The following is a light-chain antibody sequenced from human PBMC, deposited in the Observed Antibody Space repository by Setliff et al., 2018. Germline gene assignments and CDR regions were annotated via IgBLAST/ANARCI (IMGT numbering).Light chain of an antibody. CDR3: SSYTSTRTVI. Sequence: QSALTQPASVSGSPGQSITISCTGTSSDVGAYNYVSWYQRHPGEAPKLLLYDVSNRPSGMSNRFSGSKSGSTASLTITGLQAEDEADYFCSSYTSTRTVIFGGGT. J-gene: IGLJ2*01. CDR2: DVS. CDR1: SSDVGAYNY. V-gene: IGLV2-14*03.